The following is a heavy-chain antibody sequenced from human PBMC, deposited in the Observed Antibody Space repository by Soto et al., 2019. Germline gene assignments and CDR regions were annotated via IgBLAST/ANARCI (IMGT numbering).Heavy chain of an antibody. J-gene: IGHJ1*01. Sequence: SETLSLTCTVSGGSISSYYWSWIRQPPGKGLEWIGYIYYSGSTNYNPSLKSRVTISVDTSKNQFSLKLSSVTAADTAVYYCARTTITPRDLQHWGKRTRVTVSS. V-gene: IGHV4-59*01. CDR1: GGSISSYY. CDR3: ARTTITPRDLQH. CDR2: IYYSGST. D-gene: IGHD3-9*01.